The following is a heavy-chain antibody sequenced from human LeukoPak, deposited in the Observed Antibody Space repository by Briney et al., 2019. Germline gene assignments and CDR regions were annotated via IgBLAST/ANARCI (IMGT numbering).Heavy chain of an antibody. V-gene: IGHV4-61*08. CDR3: ARGRSNYYGMDV. CDR1: GGSISSGGYS. J-gene: IGHJ6*02. Sequence: SETLSLTCAVSGGSISSGGYSWSWIRRPPGKGPEWIGYIYYNGNTNYSPSLKSRVTMSVDTSKNLFSLKVSSVTAADTAVYYCARGRSNYYGMDVWGQGTTVTVSS. D-gene: IGHD1-26*01. CDR2: IYYNGNT.